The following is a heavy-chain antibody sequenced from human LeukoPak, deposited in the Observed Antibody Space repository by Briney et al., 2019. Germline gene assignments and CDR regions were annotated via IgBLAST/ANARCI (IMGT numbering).Heavy chain of an antibody. CDR3: ARNLGYCSGGSCGLDY. CDR2: IIPIFGTA. J-gene: IGHJ4*02. Sequence: GASVKVSCKASGGTFSSYAISWVRQAPGQGLEWMGGIIPIFGTANYAQKFQGRVTITADESTSTAYMEPSSLRSEDTAVYYCARNLGYCSGGSCGLDYWGQGTLVTVSS. V-gene: IGHV1-69*13. D-gene: IGHD2-15*01. CDR1: GGTFSSYA.